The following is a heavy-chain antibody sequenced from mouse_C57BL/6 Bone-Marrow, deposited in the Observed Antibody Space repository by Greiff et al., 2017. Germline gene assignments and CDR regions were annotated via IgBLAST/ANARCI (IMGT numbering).Heavy chain of an antibody. J-gene: IGHJ1*03. CDR1: GFSLTSYG. CDR2: IWSGGST. V-gene: IGHV2-2*01. D-gene: IGHD2-4*01. CDR3: ARSYYDCDGSYWYFAV. Sequence: VQLQQSGPGLVQPSQSLSITCTVSGFSLTSYGVHWVRQSPGKGLEWLGVIWSGGSTDYNAAFISRLSISKDNSKSQVFFKMNSLQADDTAIYYCARSYYDCDGSYWYFAVWGTGTTVTVSS.